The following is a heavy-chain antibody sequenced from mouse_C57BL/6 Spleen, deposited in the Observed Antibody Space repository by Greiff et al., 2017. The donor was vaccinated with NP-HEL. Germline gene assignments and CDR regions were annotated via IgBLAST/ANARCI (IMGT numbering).Heavy chain of an antibody. D-gene: IGHD1-1*01. Sequence: VQLQQSGPELVKPGASVKISCKASGYSFTGYYMHWVKQSHGNILDWIGYIYPYNGVSSYNQKFKGKATLTVDKSSSTAYMELRSLTSEDSAVYYCARGMELYGSGDRFAYWGQGTLVTVSA. CDR2: IYPYNGVS. J-gene: IGHJ3*01. CDR1: GYSFTGYY. CDR3: ARGMELYGSGDRFAY. V-gene: IGHV1-31*01.